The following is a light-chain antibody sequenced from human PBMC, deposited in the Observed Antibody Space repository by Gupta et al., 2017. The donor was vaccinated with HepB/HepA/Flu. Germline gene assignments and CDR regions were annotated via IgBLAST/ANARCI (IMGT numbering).Light chain of an antibody. J-gene: IGKJ5*01. Sequence: DIVMTQSPFSLPVTPGESASISCRSSQSLLKNNGRTYLDWYLQKPGQSPQILIYGGSNRASGVPDMFSGSGSGTDFTLKISGVEAADVGIYYCMQLIEPPVNFGQGTRLEI. CDR1: QSLLKNNGRTY. CDR2: GGS. V-gene: IGKV2-28*01. CDR3: MQLIEPPVN.